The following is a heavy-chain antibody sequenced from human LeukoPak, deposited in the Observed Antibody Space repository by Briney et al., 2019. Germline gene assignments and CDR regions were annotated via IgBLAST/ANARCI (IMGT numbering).Heavy chain of an antibody. J-gene: IGHJ4*02. Sequence: GGSLRLSCAASGFTFSTYWMSWVRQAPGKGPEWVANIKQDGSEKYYVDSVKGRFTISRDNAKKSLYLQMNSLRAEDTAVYYCARDREQWLASAELDYWGQGTLVTVSS. CDR1: GFTFSTYW. V-gene: IGHV3-7*01. CDR3: ARDREQWLASAELDY. D-gene: IGHD6-19*01. CDR2: IKQDGSEK.